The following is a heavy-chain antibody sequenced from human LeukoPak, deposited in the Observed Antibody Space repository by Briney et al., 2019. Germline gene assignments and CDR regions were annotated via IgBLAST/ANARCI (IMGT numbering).Heavy chain of an antibody. J-gene: IGHJ4*02. V-gene: IGHV3-21*01. CDR1: GFTFSSYS. D-gene: IGHD6-13*01. Sequence: PGGSLRLSCAASGFTFSSYSMNWVRQSPGKGLECLSSISSSSSYIYYADSVKGRFTISRDNAKNSLYLQMNSLRAEDTAVYYCAREDEGDSSSPDYWGQGTLVTVSS. CDR3: AREDEGDSSSPDY. CDR2: ISSSSSYI.